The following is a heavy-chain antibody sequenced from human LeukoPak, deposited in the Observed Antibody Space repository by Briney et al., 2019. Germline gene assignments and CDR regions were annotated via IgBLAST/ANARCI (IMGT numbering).Heavy chain of an antibody. J-gene: IGHJ3*01. Sequence: GESLRVSCVGSDFTFAAYAMTWVRLTPGKGLEWVSSIVGDGLYTRYADSVRGRFTISRDNSKNSLYLQMSSLRAEDTGIYYCGRDPNGDYVGAFEFWGQGTLVSVST. D-gene: IGHD4-17*01. CDR1: DFTFAAYA. CDR2: IVGDGLYT. V-gene: IGHV3-23*01. CDR3: GRDPNGDYVGAFEF.